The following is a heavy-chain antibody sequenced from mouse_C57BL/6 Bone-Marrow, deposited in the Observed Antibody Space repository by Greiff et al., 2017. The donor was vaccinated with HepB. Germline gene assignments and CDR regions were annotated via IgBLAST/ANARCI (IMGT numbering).Heavy chain of an antibody. Sequence: DVMLVESGGGLVKPGGSLKLSCAASGFTFSDCGMHWVRQAPEKGLEWVAYISSGSSTIYYADTVKGRFTISRDNAKNTLFLQMTSLRSEDTAMYYCARGFAYWGQGTLVTVSA. CDR3: ARGFAY. CDR2: ISSGSSTI. J-gene: IGHJ3*01. V-gene: IGHV5-17*01. CDR1: GFTFSDCG.